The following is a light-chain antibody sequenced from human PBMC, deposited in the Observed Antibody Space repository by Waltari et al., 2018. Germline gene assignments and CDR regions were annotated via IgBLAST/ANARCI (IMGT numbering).Light chain of an antibody. CDR2: DVT. CDR1: CSAVGSSDS. CDR3: SSQTLDGLVL. J-gene: IGLJ2*01. Sequence: QSALTQPASVSGSPGQSITISCRGVCSAVGSSDSSPCHQQHPGQAPQVIIYDVTNRPSGVSDRFSASKSANTASLTISRLQPEDEADYYCSSQTLDGLVLFGGGTRLTVL. V-gene: IGLV2-14*01.